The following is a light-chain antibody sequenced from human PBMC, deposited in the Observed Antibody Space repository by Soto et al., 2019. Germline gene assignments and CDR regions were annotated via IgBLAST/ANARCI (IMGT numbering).Light chain of an antibody. Sequence: QAVLTQPASVSGSPGQSITISCTGTGSDIGSYNFVSWYQHHPGKAPKLMIYEVSNRPSGVSDRFSGSKSDNTASLSISGLQAEDEGDYYCYSYTSSSTYVFGTGPKVTVL. V-gene: IGLV2-14*01. J-gene: IGLJ1*01. CDR2: EVS. CDR1: GSDIGSYNF. CDR3: YSYTSSSTYV.